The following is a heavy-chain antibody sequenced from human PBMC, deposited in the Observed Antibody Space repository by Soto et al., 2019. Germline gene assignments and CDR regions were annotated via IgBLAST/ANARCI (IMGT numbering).Heavy chain of an antibody. CDR1: GFTFSSYG. CDR3: AKGSIFGVVNSDS. CDR2: ISYDGSNK. Sequence: PGGSLRLSCAASGFTFSSYGMHWVRQAPGKGLEWVAVISYDGSNKYYADSVKGRFTISRDNSKNTLYLQMNSLRAEDTAVYYCAKGSIFGVVNSDSRGQETLCTASS. V-gene: IGHV3-30*18. J-gene: IGHJ4*02. D-gene: IGHD3-3*01.